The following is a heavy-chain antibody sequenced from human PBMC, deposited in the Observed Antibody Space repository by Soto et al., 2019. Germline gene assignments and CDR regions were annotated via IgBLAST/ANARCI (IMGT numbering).Heavy chain of an antibody. CDR3: AKNYGNAFDI. J-gene: IGHJ3*02. Sequence: SETLSLTCAVSGDSISSGGYSWSWIRQPPGKGLEWIGYIYHSGSTYYNPSLKSRVTISVDRSKNQFSLKLSSVTAADTAVYYCAKNYGNAFDIWGQGTMVT. D-gene: IGHD3-10*01. CDR1: GDSISSGGYS. V-gene: IGHV4-30-2*02. CDR2: IYHSGST.